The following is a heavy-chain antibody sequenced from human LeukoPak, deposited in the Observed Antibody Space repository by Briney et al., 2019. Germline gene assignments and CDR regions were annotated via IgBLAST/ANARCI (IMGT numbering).Heavy chain of an antibody. CDR3: AKDYYDSSGSEVVDY. CDR2: IKEDGSDK. CDR1: GFTFSSYR. J-gene: IGHJ4*02. Sequence: GGSQRLSCAASGFTFSSYRMNWVRQAPGKGLEWVAHIKEDGSDKYHVDSVKGRFTISRDNAKNSLYLQMNSLRAEDTAVYYCAKDYYDSSGSEVVDYWGQGTLVTVSS. D-gene: IGHD3-22*01. V-gene: IGHV3-7*01.